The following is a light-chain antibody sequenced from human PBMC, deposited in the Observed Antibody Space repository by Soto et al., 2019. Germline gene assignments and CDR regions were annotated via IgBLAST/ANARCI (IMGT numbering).Light chain of an antibody. V-gene: IGLV2-14*01. CDR2: DVS. CDR1: NSDVGGYNY. Sequence: QSALTQPASVSGSPGQSITISCTGTNSDVGGYNYVSWYQQHPGKAPKLMIYDVSSRPSGVSNRFSGSKSGNTASLTISGLQAEYEADYYCSSYTSSGTLVVFGGGTKLTVL. CDR3: SSYTSSGTLVV. J-gene: IGLJ2*01.